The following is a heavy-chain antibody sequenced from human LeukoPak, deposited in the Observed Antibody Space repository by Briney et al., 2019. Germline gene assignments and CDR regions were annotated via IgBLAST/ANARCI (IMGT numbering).Heavy chain of an antibody. CDR2: INPNSGGT. D-gene: IGHD6-19*01. CDR1: GYTFTGYY. Sequence: ASVKVSCKASGYTFTGYYMHWVRQAPGQGLEWMGWINPNSGGTNYAQKFQGRVTMTRDTSISTAYMELSRLRSDDTAVYYCARVSDSSGWYLYYFDYWGRGTLVTVSS. V-gene: IGHV1-2*02. CDR3: ARVSDSSGWYLYYFDY. J-gene: IGHJ4*02.